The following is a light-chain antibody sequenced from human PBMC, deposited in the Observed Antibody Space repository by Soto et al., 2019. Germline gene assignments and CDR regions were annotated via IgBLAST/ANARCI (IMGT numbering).Light chain of an antibody. Sequence: QPVLTQPSSASASLGSSVKVTCTLSSGHRSYIIAWHQQQPGKAPRFLMKLEGSGSYNRGSGVPDRFSGSSSGADRYLTISSLQFEDEADYYCEAWDSTTRVFGGGTKLTVL. V-gene: IGLV4-60*02. J-gene: IGLJ3*02. CDR2: LEGSGSY. CDR1: SGHRSYI. CDR3: EAWDSTTRV.